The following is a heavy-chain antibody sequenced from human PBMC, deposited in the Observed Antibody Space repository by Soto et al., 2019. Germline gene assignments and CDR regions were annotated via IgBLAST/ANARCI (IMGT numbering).Heavy chain of an antibody. J-gene: IGHJ4*02. Sequence: GGSLRLSCAASGFTFSNAWMNWVRQAPGKGLEWVGRIKSKTDGGTTDYAAPVKGRFTISRDDSKNTLYLQMNSLKTEDTAVYYCTTDEEGWQWLVLADYWGQGTLVTVSS. CDR2: IKSKTDGGTT. CDR3: TTDEEGWQWLVLADY. D-gene: IGHD6-19*01. CDR1: GFTFSNAW. V-gene: IGHV3-15*07.